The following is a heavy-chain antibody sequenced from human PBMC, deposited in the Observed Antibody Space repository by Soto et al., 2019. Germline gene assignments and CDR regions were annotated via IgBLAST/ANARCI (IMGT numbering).Heavy chain of an antibody. CDR3: AKDVDASSSSPRYYYGMDV. CDR1: GFTFSSYA. Sequence: HPGGSLRLSCAASGFTFSSYAMSWVRQAPGKGLEWVSAISGSGGSTYYADSVKGRFTISRDNSKNTLYLQMNSLRAEDTAVYYCAKDVDASSSSPRYYYGMDVWGQGTTVTVSS. D-gene: IGHD6-6*01. CDR2: ISGSGGST. J-gene: IGHJ6*02. V-gene: IGHV3-23*01.